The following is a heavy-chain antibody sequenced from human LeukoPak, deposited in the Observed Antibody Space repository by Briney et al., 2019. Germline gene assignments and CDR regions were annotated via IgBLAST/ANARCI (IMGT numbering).Heavy chain of an antibody. Sequence: SETLSLTCAAYGGSFSGYYWSWIRQPPGKGLEWIGEINHSGSTNYNPSLKSRVTISVDTSKNQFSLKLSSVTAADAAVYYCARASSGYSGYGPGSYYYYMNVWGKGTTVTVSS. D-gene: IGHD5-12*01. V-gene: IGHV4-34*01. CDR2: INHSGST. CDR3: ARASSGYSGYGPGSYYYYMNV. J-gene: IGHJ6*03. CDR1: GGSFSGYY.